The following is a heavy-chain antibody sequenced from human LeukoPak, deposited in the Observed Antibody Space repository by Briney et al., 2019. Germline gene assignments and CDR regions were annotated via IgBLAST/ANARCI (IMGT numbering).Heavy chain of an antibody. Sequence: GGSLRLSCAASGFTFSSYGMSWVRQASGKGLEWVGRIRSKANSYATAYAASVKGRFTISRDDSKNTLYLQMNSLRAEDTAVYYCARCVMGYSGYDLDYWGQGTLVTVSS. CDR1: GFTFSSYG. V-gene: IGHV3-73*01. J-gene: IGHJ4*02. CDR2: IRSKANSYAT. CDR3: ARCVMGYSGYDLDY. D-gene: IGHD5-12*01.